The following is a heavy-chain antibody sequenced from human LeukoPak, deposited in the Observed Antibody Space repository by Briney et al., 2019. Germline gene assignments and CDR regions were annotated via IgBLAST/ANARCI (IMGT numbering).Heavy chain of an antibody. CDR3: ASEDSWYFDN. Sequence: PGGSLRLSCAASGFTFSSYDMHWVRQAPGKGLEWVAVISYDGSNKYYTDSVKGRSTVSRDNSKNTLYLQMNSLRPEDTAVYYCASEDSWYFDNWGQGTLVTVSS. D-gene: IGHD3-22*01. CDR1: GFTFSSYD. V-gene: IGHV3-30*03. J-gene: IGHJ4*02. CDR2: ISYDGSNK.